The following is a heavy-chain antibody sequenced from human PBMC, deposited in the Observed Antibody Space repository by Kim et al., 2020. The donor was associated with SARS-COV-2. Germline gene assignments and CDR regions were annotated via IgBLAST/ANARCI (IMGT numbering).Heavy chain of an antibody. J-gene: IGHJ5*02. CDR2: ISGSGGST. CDR3: AKDIVVVPAVTAMSTDWFDP. V-gene: IGHV3-23*01. Sequence: GGSLRLSCAASGFTFSSYAMSWVRQAPGKGLEWVSAISGSGGSTYYADSVKGRFTISRDNSKNTLYLQMNSLRAEDTAVYYCAKDIVVVPAVTAMSTDWFDPWGQGTLVTVSS. D-gene: IGHD2-2*01. CDR1: GFTFSSYA.